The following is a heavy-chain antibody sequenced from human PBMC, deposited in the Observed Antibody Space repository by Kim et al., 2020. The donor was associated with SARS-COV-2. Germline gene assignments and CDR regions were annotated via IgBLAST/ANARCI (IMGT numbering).Heavy chain of an antibody. J-gene: IGHJ6*02. Sequence: GGSLRLSCAASGFTFSSYSMNWVRQAPGKGLEWVSSISSSSSYIYYADSVKGRFTISRDNAKNSLYLQMNRLRAEDTAVYYCASGMGRITSFGVVIEDYYYGMDVWGQGTTVTVS. V-gene: IGHV3-21*01. CDR3: ASGMGRITSFGVVIEDYYYGMDV. CDR1: GFTFSSYS. CDR2: ISSSSSYI. D-gene: IGHD3-3*01.